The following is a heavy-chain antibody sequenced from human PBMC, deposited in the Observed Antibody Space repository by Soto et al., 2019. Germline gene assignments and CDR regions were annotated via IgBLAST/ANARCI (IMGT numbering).Heavy chain of an antibody. D-gene: IGHD2-2*01. CDR3: ARGWGFCTTTSCYDAFDI. CDR2: IYYSGST. Sequence: LSLTCAVSGGSISSGNYYWIWIRQPPGKGLDWIGYIYYSGSTYYNPSLKSRVIISVDTSQNQFSLKLSSVTAADTAVYYCARGWGFCTTTSCYDAFDIWGQGTMVTVSS. J-gene: IGHJ3*02. V-gene: IGHV4-30-4*01. CDR1: GGSISSGNYY.